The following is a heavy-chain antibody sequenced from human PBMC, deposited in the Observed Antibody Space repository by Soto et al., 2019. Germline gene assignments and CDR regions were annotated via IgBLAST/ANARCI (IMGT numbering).Heavy chain of an antibody. CDR3: ARDRDNGNDVRGMDV. CDR1: GFTFSSYE. D-gene: IGHD1-20*01. V-gene: IGHV3-48*03. J-gene: IGHJ6*02. Sequence: EVQLVESGGGLVQPGGSLRLSCAASGFTFSSYEMNWVRQAPGKGLEWVSYISSSGSTIYYADSVKGRFTISRDNAKNSLYLQMNSLRAEDTAVYYCARDRDNGNDVRGMDVCAQGTTVTVSS. CDR2: ISSSGSTI.